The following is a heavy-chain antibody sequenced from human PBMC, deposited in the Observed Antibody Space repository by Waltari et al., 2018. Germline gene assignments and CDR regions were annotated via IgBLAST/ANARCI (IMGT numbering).Heavy chain of an antibody. CDR2: INGDGGSA. V-gene: IGHV3-20*04. D-gene: IGHD2-21*01. CDR1: GFNFGGFG. CDR3: ARVGIGLFYYYYLDV. Sequence: EVQLVESGGGVVRQGGYLLLSCAGSGFNFGGFGMTWVRQVPGKGLEWVAGINGDGGSAGYADSVNGRFTISRDNANNSLFLRMKSLRAEDTALYFCARVGIGLFYYYYLDVWGTGTTVTVSS. J-gene: IGHJ6*03.